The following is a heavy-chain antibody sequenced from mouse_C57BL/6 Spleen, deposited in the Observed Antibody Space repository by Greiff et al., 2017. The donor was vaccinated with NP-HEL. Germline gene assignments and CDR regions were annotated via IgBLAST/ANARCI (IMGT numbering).Heavy chain of an antibody. J-gene: IGHJ2*01. CDR2: IYPRDGST. V-gene: IGHV1-78*01. CDR3: ASDGDFYYGSSSSDY. D-gene: IGHD1-1*01. Sequence: VQLQQSDAELVKPGASVKISCKVSGYTFTDHTIHWMKQRPEQGLEWIGYIYPRDGSTKYNEKFKGKATLTADKSSSTAYMQLNSLTSEDSAVYFCASDGDFYYGSSSSDYWGQGTTLTVSS. CDR1: GYTFTDHT.